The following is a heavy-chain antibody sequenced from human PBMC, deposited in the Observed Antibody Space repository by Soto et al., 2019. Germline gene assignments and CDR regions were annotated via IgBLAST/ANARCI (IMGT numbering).Heavy chain of an antibody. V-gene: IGHV5-51*01. Sequence: ESLKISCKGSGYNFNSLWIGRVRQVPGKGLEWMGTIYPGGSDTRYSPSFQGQVTISADKSISTAYLQWSSLKASDTAMYYCARLRRQLVRGGGLHYWGQGTLVTVSS. J-gene: IGHJ4*02. CDR2: IYPGGSDT. CDR3: ARLRRQLVRGGGLHY. CDR1: GYNFNSLW. D-gene: IGHD6-6*01.